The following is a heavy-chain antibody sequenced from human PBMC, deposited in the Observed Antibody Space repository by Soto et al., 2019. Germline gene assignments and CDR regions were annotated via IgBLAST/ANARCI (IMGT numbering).Heavy chain of an antibody. Sequence: SETLSLTCAVYGGSFSGYYWSWIRQPPGKGLEWIGEINHSGSTNYNPSLKSRVTISVDTSKNQFSLKLSSVTAADTAVYYCARERGVLLWFGELNWFDPWGQGSLVT. CDR2: INHSGST. V-gene: IGHV4-34*01. D-gene: IGHD3-10*01. CDR1: GGSFSGYY. CDR3: ARERGVLLWFGELNWFDP. J-gene: IGHJ5*02.